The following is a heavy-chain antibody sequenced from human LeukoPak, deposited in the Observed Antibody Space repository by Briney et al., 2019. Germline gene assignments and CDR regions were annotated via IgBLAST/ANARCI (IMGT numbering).Heavy chain of an antibody. CDR2: ISSSGSTI. J-gene: IGHJ4*02. V-gene: IGHV3-11*01. CDR1: GFTFSDYY. D-gene: IGHD5-24*01. Sequence: GGSLRPSCAASGFTFSDYYMSWIRQAPGEGLEWVSYISSSGSTIYYADSVKGRFTISRDNAKNSLYLQMNSLRAEDTAVYYCARDSVFLRRDGPFDYWGQGTLVTVSS. CDR3: ARDSVFLRRDGPFDY.